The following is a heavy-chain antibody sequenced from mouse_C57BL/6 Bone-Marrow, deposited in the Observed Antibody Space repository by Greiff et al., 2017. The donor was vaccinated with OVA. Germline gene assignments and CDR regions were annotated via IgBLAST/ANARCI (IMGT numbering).Heavy chain of an antibody. CDR1: GYTFTSYW. CDR3: ARNGDYYGSSDDWYFDV. V-gene: IGHV1-52*01. CDR2: IFPSDSDT. J-gene: IGHJ1*03. D-gene: IGHD1-1*01. Sequence: QVQLQQPGAELVRPGSSVKLSCKASGYTFTSYWMHWVKQRPIQGLEWIGNIFPSDSDTHYNQKFKDKATFTVDKSSSTAYMQLSSLTSEDSAVYYCARNGDYYGSSDDWYFDVWGKGTTVTVSS.